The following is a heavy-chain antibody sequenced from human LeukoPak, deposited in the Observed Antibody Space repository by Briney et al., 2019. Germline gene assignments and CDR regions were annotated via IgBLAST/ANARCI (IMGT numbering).Heavy chain of an antibody. Sequence: GASVKDSCKASGYTFTSYAMNWVRQAPGQGLEWMGWINTNTGNPMYAQGFTGRFVFSLDTSVNTAYLQISSLKAEDTAVYYCARDGANTFGGVIVTQNFDYWGQGTLVTVSS. CDR2: INTNTGNP. CDR1: GYTFTSYA. V-gene: IGHV7-4-1*02. CDR3: ARDGANTFGGVIVTQNFDY. J-gene: IGHJ4*02. D-gene: IGHD3-16*02.